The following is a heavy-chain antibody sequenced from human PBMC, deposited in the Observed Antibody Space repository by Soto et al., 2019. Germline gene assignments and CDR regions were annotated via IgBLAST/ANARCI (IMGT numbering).Heavy chain of an antibody. J-gene: IGHJ4*02. D-gene: IGHD1-26*01. CDR1: GASITFGGYS. V-gene: IGHV4-30-2*01. CDR3: ARGGGSDSFDY. Sequence: PSETLSLTCTVSGASITFGGYSWSWIRQTPGKGLEWIGYINQLETTFYNPSFESRLTLSIDRAKNQFSLKLHSMSAADRAVYFCARGGGSDSFDYWGQGILVTVYS. CDR2: INQLETT.